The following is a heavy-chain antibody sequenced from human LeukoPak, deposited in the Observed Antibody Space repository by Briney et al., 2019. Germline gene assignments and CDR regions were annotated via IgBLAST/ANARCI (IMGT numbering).Heavy chain of an antibody. CDR1: GFTFSDYY. D-gene: IGHD2-2*01. J-gene: IGHJ4*02. V-gene: IGHV3-11*01. CDR2: IKGNGLTT. Sequence: PGGSLRLSCAASGFTFSDYYMAWIRQAPGKGLEWLSHIKGNGLTTYYADSVKGRFTISRDNSKNTLYLQMNSLRAEDTAVYYCAKDTHIVVVPAASGYWGQGTLVTVSS. CDR3: AKDTHIVVVPAASGY.